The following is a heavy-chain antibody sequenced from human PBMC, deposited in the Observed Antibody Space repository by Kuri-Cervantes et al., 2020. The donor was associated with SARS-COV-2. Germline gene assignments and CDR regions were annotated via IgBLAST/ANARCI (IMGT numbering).Heavy chain of an antibody. CDR1: GLTVSSSYA. D-gene: IGHD4-17*01. CDR2: ISGSGGST. Sequence: GESLKISCAASGLTVSSSYAMSWVRQAPGKGLEWVSAISGSGGSTYYADSVKGRFTISRDNSKNTLYLQMNSLRAEDTAVYYCAKFSDYGDSPDAFDIWGQGTMVTVSS. V-gene: IGHV3-23*01. CDR3: AKFSDYGDSPDAFDI. J-gene: IGHJ3*02.